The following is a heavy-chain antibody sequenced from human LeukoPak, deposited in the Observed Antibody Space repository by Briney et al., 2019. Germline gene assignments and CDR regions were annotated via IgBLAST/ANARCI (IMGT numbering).Heavy chain of an antibody. CDR3: TRHYYDSSGYYPVGYFDY. D-gene: IGHD3-22*01. J-gene: IGHJ4*02. CDR1: GFTFSGSA. Sequence: GGSLRLSCAASGFTFSGSAMHWVRQASGKGLEWVGRIRSKANSYATAYAASVKGRFTISRDDSKNTAYLQMNSLKTEDTAVYYCTRHYYDSSGYYPVGYFDYWGQGTLVTVSS. V-gene: IGHV3-73*01. CDR2: IRSKANSYAT.